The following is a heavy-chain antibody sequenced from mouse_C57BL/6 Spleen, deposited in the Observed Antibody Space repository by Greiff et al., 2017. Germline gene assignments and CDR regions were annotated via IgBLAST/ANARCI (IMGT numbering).Heavy chain of an antibody. D-gene: IGHD2-12*01. J-gene: IGHJ3*01. CDR3: TVYSFFAY. V-gene: IGHV6-3*01. CDR2: IRLKSDNYAT. Sequence: EVKLMESGGGLVQPGGSMKLSCVASGFTFSNYWLNWVRQSPEKGLEWVAQIRLKSDNYATHYAESVKGRFTISRDDSKSSVYLQMNNLRAEDTGIYYCTVYSFFAYWGQGTLVTVSA. CDR1: GFTFSNYW.